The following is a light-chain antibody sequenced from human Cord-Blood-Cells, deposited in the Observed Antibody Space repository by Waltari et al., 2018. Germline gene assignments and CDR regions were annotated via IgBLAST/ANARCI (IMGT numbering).Light chain of an antibody. CDR2: WAS. CDR1: QSVLYSSNNKNY. V-gene: IGKV4-1*01. CDR3: QQYYSTPYT. Sequence: DIVMTQPPDPLAASLAERATINCKSSQSVLYSSNNKNYLAWYQQKPGQPPKLRIYWASTRQSGVPHRSSRSGSGTDFPLTISSLQAADVSVYFCQQYYSTPYTFGQGTKLAIK. J-gene: IGKJ2*01.